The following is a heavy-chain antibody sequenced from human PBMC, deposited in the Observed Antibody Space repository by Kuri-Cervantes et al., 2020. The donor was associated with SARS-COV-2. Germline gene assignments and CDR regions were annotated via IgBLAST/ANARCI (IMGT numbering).Heavy chain of an antibody. CDR1: GFTFSDYY. D-gene: IGHD3-3*01. CDR2: IGPSGAPI. V-gene: IGHV3-11*01. J-gene: IGHJ4*02. CDR3: TRNDFWSGYYFDY. Sequence: GGSLRLSCEASGFTFSDYYVTWIRQAPGKGLEWVSYIGPSGAPIHYADSVKGRFTISRDNARKSVFLQMNSLKTEDTAVYYCTRNDFWSGYYFDYWGQGNLVTVSS.